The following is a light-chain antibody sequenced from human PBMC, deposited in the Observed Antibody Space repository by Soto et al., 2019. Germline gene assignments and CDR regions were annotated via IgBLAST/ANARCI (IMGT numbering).Light chain of an antibody. CDR1: SSNIGAGYD. V-gene: IGLV1-40*01. J-gene: IGLJ2*01. CDR3: QSYDSSLSVV. Sequence: QSVLPQPHSVSGAPGQRVTISCTGSSSNIGAGYDVHWYQQLPGTAPKLLIYGNSNRPSGVPDRFSGSKSGTSASLAITGLQAEDEADYYCQSYDSSLSVVFGGGTKLTVL. CDR2: GNS.